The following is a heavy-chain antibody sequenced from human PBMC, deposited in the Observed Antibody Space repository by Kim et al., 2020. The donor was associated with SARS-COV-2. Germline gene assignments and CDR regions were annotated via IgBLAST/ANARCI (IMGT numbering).Heavy chain of an antibody. CDR3: AREGYSGSYFLPLA. CDR2: IYYSGST. Sequence: SETLSLTCTVSGGSISSYYWSWIRQPPGKGLEWIGYIYYSGSTNYNPSLKSRVTISVDTSKNQFSLKLSSVTAADTAVYYCAREGYSGSYFLPLAWGQGTLVTVSS. D-gene: IGHD1-26*01. V-gene: IGHV4-59*13. CDR1: GGSISSYY. J-gene: IGHJ5*02.